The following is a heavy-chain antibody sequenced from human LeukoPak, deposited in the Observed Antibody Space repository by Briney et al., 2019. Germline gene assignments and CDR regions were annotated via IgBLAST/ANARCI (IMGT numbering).Heavy chain of an antibody. CDR2: IYYSGST. CDR1: GGSISSYY. J-gene: IGHJ4*02. D-gene: IGHD3-22*01. V-gene: IGHV4-59*08. Sequence: SETLSLTCTVSGGSISSYYWSWIRQPPGKGLEWIGYIYYSGSTNYNPSLKSRVTISVDTSKNQFSLKLSSMTAADTAVYYCARMPEALGADYYDSSGYYPQYYFDYWGQGTLVTVSS. CDR3: ARMPEALGADYYDSSGYYPQYYFDY.